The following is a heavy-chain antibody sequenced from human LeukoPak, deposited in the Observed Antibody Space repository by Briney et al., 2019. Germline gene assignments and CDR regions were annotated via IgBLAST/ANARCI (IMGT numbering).Heavy chain of an antibody. CDR1: GGSIKSYY. CDR3: ASHYYDSSGYLES. J-gene: IGHJ4*02. Sequence: SETLSLTCTVSGGSIKSYYWSWIRQPAGKGLEWIGRIYTSGSTNYNPSLKSRVTISVDTSKNQFSLKLSSVTAADTAVYYCASHYYDSSGYLESWGQGTLVTVSS. CDR2: IYTSGST. D-gene: IGHD3-22*01. V-gene: IGHV4-4*07.